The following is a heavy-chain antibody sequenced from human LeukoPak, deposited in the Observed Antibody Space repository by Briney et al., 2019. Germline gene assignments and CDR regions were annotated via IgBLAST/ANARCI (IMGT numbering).Heavy chain of an antibody. D-gene: IGHD6-13*01. J-gene: IGHJ3*02. V-gene: IGHV3-7*01. CDR3: AAGDDFDI. CDR2: INQDGHAK. Sequence: GGSLRLSCAASGLTFSTYWMSWVRQAPGKGLEWVANINQDGHAKYYGDSVKGRFTISRDNDKNSLYLQMNSLRAEDTAVYYCAAGDDFDIWGQGTMVTVSS. CDR1: GLTFSTYW.